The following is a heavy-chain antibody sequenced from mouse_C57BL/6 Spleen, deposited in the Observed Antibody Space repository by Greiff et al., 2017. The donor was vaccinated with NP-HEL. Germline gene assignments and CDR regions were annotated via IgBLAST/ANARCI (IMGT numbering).Heavy chain of an antibody. CDR3: ARGASTMVTTGDFDY. D-gene: IGHD2-2*01. J-gene: IGHJ2*01. Sequence: DVMLVESGGGLVKPGGSLKLSCAASGFTFSSYAMSWVRQTPEKRLEWVATISDGGSYTYYPDNVKGRFTISRDNAKNNLYLQMSHLKAEDTAMYYGARGASTMVTTGDFDYWGQGTTLTVSS. CDR1: GFTFSSYA. CDR2: ISDGGSYT. V-gene: IGHV5-4*03.